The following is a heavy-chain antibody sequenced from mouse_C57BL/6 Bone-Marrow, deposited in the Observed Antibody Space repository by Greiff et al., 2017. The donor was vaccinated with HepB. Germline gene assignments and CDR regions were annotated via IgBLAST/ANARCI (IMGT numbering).Heavy chain of an antibody. D-gene: IGHD2-12*01. V-gene: IGHV10-1*01. J-gene: IGHJ4*01. CDR1: GFSFNTYA. CDR3: VRHSNLRRGYYAMDY. CDR2: IRSKSNNYAT. Sequence: EVMLVESGGGLVQPKGSLKLSCAASGFSFNTYAMNWVRQAPGKGLEWVARIRSKSNNYATYYADSVKDRFTISRDDSESMLYLQMNNLKTEDTAMYYCVRHSNLRRGYYAMDYWGQGTSVTVSS.